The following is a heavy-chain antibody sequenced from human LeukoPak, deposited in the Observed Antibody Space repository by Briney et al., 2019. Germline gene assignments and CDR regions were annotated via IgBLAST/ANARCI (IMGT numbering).Heavy chain of an antibody. CDR2: VYPRDSDT. CDR1: GYSFSNYW. D-gene: IGHD1-1*01. Sequence: GESLKISCKASGYSFSNYWIGWVRQVPGKGLEWMGIVYPRDSDTRYSPSFQGQVTISADKSISTAYLQWSSLKASGTAVYYCARPGERSRRDWNLDQWGQGTLVTVSS. V-gene: IGHV5-51*01. J-gene: IGHJ4*02. CDR3: ARPGERSRRDWNLDQ.